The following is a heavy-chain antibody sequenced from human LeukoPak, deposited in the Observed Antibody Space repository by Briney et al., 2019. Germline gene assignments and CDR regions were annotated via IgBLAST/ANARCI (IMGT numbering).Heavy chain of an antibody. J-gene: IGHJ5*02. CDR1: GGSISSGGYS. CDR3: ARGGSYNWFDP. D-gene: IGHD1-26*01. CDR2: IYYSGST. V-gene: IGHV4-31*03. Sequence: SETLSLTCTVSGGSISSGGYSWSWIRQHPGKGLEWIGYIYYSGSTYYNPSLKSRVTISVDTSKNQFSLKLSSVTAADTAVYYCARGGSYNWFDPWGQGTLVTVSS.